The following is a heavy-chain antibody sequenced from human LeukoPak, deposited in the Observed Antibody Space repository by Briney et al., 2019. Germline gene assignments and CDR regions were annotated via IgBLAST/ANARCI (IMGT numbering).Heavy chain of an antibody. Sequence: GASVKVSFKASGYTFTGYYMHWVRQAPGQGLEWMGWMTPHSGGTNYAKRFQARVTMTRDTSISTAYMELSRLRSDDTAVYYYARDIDPLSYDSSGYYSDYWGQGTLVTVSS. CDR3: ARDIDPLSYDSSGYYSDY. CDR1: GYTFTGYY. D-gene: IGHD3-22*01. CDR2: MTPHSGGT. J-gene: IGHJ4*02. V-gene: IGHV1-2*02.